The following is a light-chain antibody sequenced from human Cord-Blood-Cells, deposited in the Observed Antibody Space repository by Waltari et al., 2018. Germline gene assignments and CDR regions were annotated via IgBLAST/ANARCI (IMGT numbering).Light chain of an antibody. CDR2: DVS. Sequence: QSALTQPASVSGSPGQSLTISCTATSSDVGGYNYVPWYQQPPGKAPKLMIYDVSNRPSGVSNRFSGSKSGNTASLTISGLQAEDEADYYCSSYTSSSPYVFGTGTKVTVL. J-gene: IGLJ1*01. CDR1: SSDVGGYNY. V-gene: IGLV2-14*01. CDR3: SSYTSSSPYV.